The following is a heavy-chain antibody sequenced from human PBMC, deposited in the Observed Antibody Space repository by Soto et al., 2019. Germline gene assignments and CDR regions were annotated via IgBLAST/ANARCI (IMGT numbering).Heavy chain of an antibody. V-gene: IGHV3-7*01. Sequence: GGSLRLSCAASGFTFNSYWMSWVRQAPGKGLEWVANIKQDRSEKYYVDSVKGRFTISRDNAKNLLYLQMNSLRAEDTAVYYYERDMIQYYYGSGSALYFDYWGQGTLVTVSS. J-gene: IGHJ4*02. CDR1: GFTFNSYW. CDR3: ERDMIQYYYGSGSALYFDY. CDR2: IKQDRSEK. D-gene: IGHD3-10*01.